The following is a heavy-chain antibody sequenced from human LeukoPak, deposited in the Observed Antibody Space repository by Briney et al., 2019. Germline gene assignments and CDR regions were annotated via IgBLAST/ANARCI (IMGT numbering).Heavy chain of an antibody. J-gene: IGHJ6*03. Sequence: GGSLRLSCAASGFTFSSYSMNWVRQAPGKGREWVSYISSSSITIYYADSVKDRFTISRDNAKNSLYLQMNSLRAEDTAVYYCARDGCSSTSCQPGYKDYYYMDVWGKGTTVTVS. V-gene: IGHV3-48*04. CDR3: ARDGCSSTSCQPGYKDYYYMDV. D-gene: IGHD2-2*01. CDR1: GFTFSSYS. CDR2: ISSSSITI.